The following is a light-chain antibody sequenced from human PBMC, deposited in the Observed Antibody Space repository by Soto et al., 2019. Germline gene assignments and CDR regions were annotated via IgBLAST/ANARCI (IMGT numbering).Light chain of an antibody. V-gene: IGKV3-20*01. J-gene: IGKJ1*01. CDR2: GAS. CDR1: QNVTSNN. CDR3: QQYGDSTQT. Sequence: EIVLTQSPATLSLSPGERATLSYRASQNVTSNNLAWYQQKPGQAPRRLIYGASSRATAIQDRFSGSGSGTDFTLTISRLEPEYLAVSHCQQYGDSTQTFGQGTKVEFK.